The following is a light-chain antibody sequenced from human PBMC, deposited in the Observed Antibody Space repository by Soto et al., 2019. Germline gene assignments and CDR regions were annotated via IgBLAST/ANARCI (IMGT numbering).Light chain of an antibody. CDR3: QQYGSFPYT. V-gene: IGKV3-20*01. Sequence: EIVLTQSPGTLSLSPGERATLSCRASQSVGNNFLAWYQQKPGQAPRLLIYGASSRATGIPDRFSGSGSGTEFTLTISSLEPEDFAVYYCQQYGSFPYTFGQGTKLEIK. J-gene: IGKJ2*01. CDR1: QSVGNNF. CDR2: GAS.